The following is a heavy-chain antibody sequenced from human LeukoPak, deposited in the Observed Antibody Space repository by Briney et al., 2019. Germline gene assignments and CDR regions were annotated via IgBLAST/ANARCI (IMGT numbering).Heavy chain of an antibody. Sequence: SETLSLTCTVSGGSISSSSYYWGWIRQPPGKGLEWIGSIYYSGSTYYNPSLKSRVTISVDTSKNQFSLKLSSVTAADTAVYYCARQVTYYDFWSGYLPRDYWGQGTLVTVSS. CDR1: GGSISSSSYY. D-gene: IGHD3-3*01. CDR3: ARQVTYYDFWSGYLPRDY. V-gene: IGHV4-39*01. J-gene: IGHJ4*02. CDR2: IYYSGST.